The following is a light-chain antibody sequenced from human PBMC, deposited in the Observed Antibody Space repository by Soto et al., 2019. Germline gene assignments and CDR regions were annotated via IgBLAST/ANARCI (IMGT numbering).Light chain of an antibody. CDR3: QQYVWSPPYT. CDR1: QSVSSRY. V-gene: IGKV3-20*01. J-gene: IGKJ2*01. Sequence: EIVLTQSPGTLSLSPGERATLSCRASQSVSSRYLAWYQQKPGQAPRLLIYGASSRATGIPDRFSGSGSGTDFTLTISRLEPEDFAVYSCQQYVWSPPYTFGQGTKLEIK. CDR2: GAS.